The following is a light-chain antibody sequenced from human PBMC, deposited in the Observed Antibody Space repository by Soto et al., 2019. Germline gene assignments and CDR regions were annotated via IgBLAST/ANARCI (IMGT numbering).Light chain of an antibody. CDR2: EVS. CDR3: ISYTSSNTYV. V-gene: IGLV2-14*01. J-gene: IGLJ1*01. CDR1: SSDVGGYKY. Sequence: QSVLTHPASVSGSAGQSITISCTGTSSDVGGYKYVSWYQQHPGKGPKLMIYEVSNRPSGVSDRFSGSKSGNTASLTISGLQAEDESDYYCISYTSSNTYVFGTGTKVTVL.